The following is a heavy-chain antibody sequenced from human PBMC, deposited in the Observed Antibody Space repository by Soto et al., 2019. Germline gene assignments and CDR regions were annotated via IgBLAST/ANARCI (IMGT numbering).Heavy chain of an antibody. CDR2: IYYSGST. D-gene: IGHD2-15*01. CDR1: GGSISSYY. V-gene: IGHV4-59*01. Sequence: SETLSLTCTVSGGSISSYYWSWIRQPPGKGLEWIGYIYYSGSTNYNPSLKSRVTISVDTSKNQFSLKLSSVTAADTTVYYCARHPGARWWPHYYFDYWGQGTLVTVSS. CDR3: ARHPGARWWPHYYFDY. J-gene: IGHJ4*02.